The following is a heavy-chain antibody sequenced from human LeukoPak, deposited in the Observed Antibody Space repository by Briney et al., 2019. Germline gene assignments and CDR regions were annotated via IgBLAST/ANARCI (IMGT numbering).Heavy chain of an antibody. Sequence: SETLSLTCTVSGGSISSSSYYWGWIRQPPGKGLEWIGSIYYSGSTYYNPPLKSRVTISVDTSKNQFSLKLSSVTAADTAVYYCAGTTVVTLHDAFDIWGQGTMVTVSS. CDR2: IYYSGST. CDR3: AGTTVVTLHDAFDI. CDR1: GGSISSSSYY. D-gene: IGHD4-23*01. V-gene: IGHV4-39*01. J-gene: IGHJ3*02.